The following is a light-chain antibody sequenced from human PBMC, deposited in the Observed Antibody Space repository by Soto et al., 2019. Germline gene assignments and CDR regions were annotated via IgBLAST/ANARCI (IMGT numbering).Light chain of an antibody. CDR2: SAS. Sequence: EVVMTQSPATLSVSPGEGATLSCRTSQSVSSKLAWYQHKPGQAPRLLIYSASTRATGIPARFSGSESGTEFALTISSLLSEDFAVYYCEQYDNWPFTFGPGTKVDIK. CDR3: EQYDNWPFT. CDR1: QSVSSK. V-gene: IGKV3-15*01. J-gene: IGKJ3*01.